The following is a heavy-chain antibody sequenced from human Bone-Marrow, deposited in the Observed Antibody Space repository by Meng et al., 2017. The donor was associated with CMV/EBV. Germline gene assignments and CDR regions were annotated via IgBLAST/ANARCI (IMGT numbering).Heavy chain of an antibody. J-gene: IGHJ4*02. CDR1: GYTFTANY. Sequence: ASVKVSCKASGYTFTANYIHWVRRAPGQGPEWMGWISPDSGGTDYAQKLQGRVTMTRDTSISTAYMELSRLRSDDTAVYYCASSITMIVVDLFYFAYWGQGTLVPVSS. D-gene: IGHD3-22*01. CDR2: ISPDSGGT. CDR3: ASSITMIVVDLFYFAY. V-gene: IGHV1-2*02.